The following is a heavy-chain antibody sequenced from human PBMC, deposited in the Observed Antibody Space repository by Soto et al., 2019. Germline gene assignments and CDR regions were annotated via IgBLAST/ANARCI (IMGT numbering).Heavy chain of an antibody. V-gene: IGHV1-58*01. CDR1: GFTFTSSA. CDR3: AAINYYYDSSGYQYYFDY. D-gene: IGHD3-22*01. Sequence: SVKVSCKASGFTFTSSAVQWVRQARVQRLEWIGWIVVGSGNTNYAQKFQERVTITRDMSTSTAYMELSSLRSEDTAVYYCAAINYYYDSSGYQYYFDYWGQGTLVTVSS. CDR2: IVVGSGNT. J-gene: IGHJ4*02.